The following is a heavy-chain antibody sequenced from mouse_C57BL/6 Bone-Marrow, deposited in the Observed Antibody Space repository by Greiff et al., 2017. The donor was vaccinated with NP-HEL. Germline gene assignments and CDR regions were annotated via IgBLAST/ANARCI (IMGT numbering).Heavy chain of an antibody. CDR1: GYTFTDYN. Sequence: EVQLQQSGPELVKPGASVKIPCKASGYTFTDYNMDWVKQSHGKSLEWIGDINPNNGGTIYNQKFKGQATLTVDKSSSTDYMELRSLTTEDTAVYYCARTDYYYGSSYVSWFAYWGQGTLVTVSA. CDR2: INPNNGGT. CDR3: ARTDYYYGSSYVSWFAY. V-gene: IGHV1-18*01. D-gene: IGHD1-1*01. J-gene: IGHJ3*01.